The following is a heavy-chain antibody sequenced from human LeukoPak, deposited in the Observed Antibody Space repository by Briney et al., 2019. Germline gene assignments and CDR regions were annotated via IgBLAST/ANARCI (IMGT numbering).Heavy chain of an antibody. J-gene: IGHJ4*02. CDR3: ARVIRGYSYGRTFDY. CDR1: GGAFSGYY. CDR2: INHSGST. V-gene: IGHV4-34*01. Sequence: SETLSLTCAVSGGAFSGYYWSWIRQPPGKGLEWIGEINHSGSTNYNPSLKSRVTISVDTSKNQFSLKLSSVTAADTAVYYCARVIRGYSYGRTFDYWGQGTLVTVSS. D-gene: IGHD5-18*01.